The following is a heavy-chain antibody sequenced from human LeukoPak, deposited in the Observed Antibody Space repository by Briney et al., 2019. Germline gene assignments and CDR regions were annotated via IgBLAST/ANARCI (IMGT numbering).Heavy chain of an antibody. CDR1: GYTFTGYY. J-gene: IGHJ5*02. V-gene: IGHV1-18*04. Sequence: ASVKVSCKASGYTFTGYYMHWVRQAPGQGLEWMGWISAYNGNTNYAQKLQGRVTMTTDTSTNTAYMELRSLRSDDTAVYYCARDPPTHTRGGSDPWGQGTLVTVSS. D-gene: IGHD3-10*01. CDR2: ISAYNGNT. CDR3: ARDPPTHTRGGSDP.